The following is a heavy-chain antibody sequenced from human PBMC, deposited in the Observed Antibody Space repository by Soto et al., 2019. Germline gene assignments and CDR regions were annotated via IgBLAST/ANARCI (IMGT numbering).Heavy chain of an antibody. J-gene: IGHJ5*01. D-gene: IGHD3-22*01. CDR1: GGSFSGHS. CDR3: STRAYDTNGYYRFDP. V-gene: IGHV4-34*01. CDR2: INHSGRV. Sequence: LSLTCAVYGGSFSGHSWTWIRQSPGKGLEWIGDINHSGRVNYSPSLKSRVTISLDTSKNQFSLTLSAVTAADTAMYYCSTRAYDTNGYYRFDPWGQGTLVTVSS.